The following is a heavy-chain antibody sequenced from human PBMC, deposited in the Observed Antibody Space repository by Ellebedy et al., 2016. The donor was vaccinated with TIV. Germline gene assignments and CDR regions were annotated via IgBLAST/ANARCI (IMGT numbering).Heavy chain of an antibody. CDR1: GFTFSDHH. V-gene: IGHV3-72*01. CDR3: ARIVEGSSHFDY. D-gene: IGHD6-13*01. CDR2: IRSKARSYTT. J-gene: IGHJ4*02. Sequence: GGSLRLXCAASGFTFSDHHMDWVRQAPGKGLEWVGRIRSKARSYTTEYAASVKGRFTISRDDSKSSLYLQMNSLKTEDTAVYYCARIVEGSSHFDYWGQGTLVTVS.